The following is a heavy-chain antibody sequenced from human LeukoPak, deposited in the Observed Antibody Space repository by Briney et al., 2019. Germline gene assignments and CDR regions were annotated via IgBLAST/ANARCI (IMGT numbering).Heavy chain of an antibody. D-gene: IGHD3-22*01. V-gene: IGHV1-18*01. CDR3: ARATPHYDSSGYYWEIDY. J-gene: IGHJ4*02. CDR1: GYTFTSYA. Sequence: ASVKVSCKASGYTFTSYAIRWVLQAPGQGLEWMGWISAYNGNTNYAQKLQGRVTMTTDTSTSTAYMELRSLRSDDTAVYYCARATPHYDSSGYYWEIDYWGQGTLVTVSS. CDR2: ISAYNGNT.